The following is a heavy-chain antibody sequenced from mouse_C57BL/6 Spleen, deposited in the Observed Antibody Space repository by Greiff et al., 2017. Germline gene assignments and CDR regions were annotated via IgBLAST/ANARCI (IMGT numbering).Heavy chain of an antibody. Sequence: VKLVESGPGLVQPSQSLSISCTVSGFSLTSYGVHWVRQSPGKGLEWLGVIWSGGSTDYNAAFISRLSISKDNSKSQVFFKMNSLQADDTAIYYCARNTLRRYFDVWGTGTTVTVSS. V-gene: IGHV2-2*01. J-gene: IGHJ1*03. CDR2: IWSGGST. CDR1: GFSLTSYG. CDR3: ARNTLRRYFDV.